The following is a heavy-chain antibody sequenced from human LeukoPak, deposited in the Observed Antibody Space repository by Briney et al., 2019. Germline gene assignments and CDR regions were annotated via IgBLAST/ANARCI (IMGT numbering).Heavy chain of an antibody. CDR2: IGAYNGNP. CDR3: AREDPGGAFDV. J-gene: IGHJ3*01. CDR1: GYTFSNYA. V-gene: IGHV1-18*01. D-gene: IGHD3-16*01. Sequence: ASVKVSCKASGYTFSNYAISWVRQAPGQGLEWMGWIGAYNGNPDYTQSLQGRVTMTTDTSTSTAYMELRSLKSDDTAVYYCAREDPGGAFDVWGRGTVVTVS.